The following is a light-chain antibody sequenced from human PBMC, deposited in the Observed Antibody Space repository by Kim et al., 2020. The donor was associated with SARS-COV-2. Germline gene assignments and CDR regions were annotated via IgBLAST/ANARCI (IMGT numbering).Light chain of an antibody. CDR1: QRISSP. J-gene: IGKJ4*01. V-gene: IGKV3-15*01. CDR2: DAS. CDR3: QQYYGWPLT. Sequence: SVSPGERATHSCRASQRISSPLAWYQQNPGQAPRLLIYDASTRATGLPARFSGSGSGTEFTLAISSLQSEDFAVYYCQQYYGWPLTFGGGTKLEI.